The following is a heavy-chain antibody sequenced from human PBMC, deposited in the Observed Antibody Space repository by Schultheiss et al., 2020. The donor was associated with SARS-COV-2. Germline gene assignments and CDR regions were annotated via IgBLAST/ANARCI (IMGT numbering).Heavy chain of an antibody. V-gene: IGHV3-74*01. Sequence: GGSLRLSCAASGFTFSRYWMHWVRQAPGKGLVWVSRISSDGSSTSYADSVEGRFTISRDNAKNTLYLQLNSLRGEDTAMYYCARNLVNWDSGYDSPLPDEDYWGQGTLVTVSS. J-gene: IGHJ4*02. CDR1: GFTFSRYW. CDR3: ARNLVNWDSGYDSPLPDEDY. CDR2: ISSDGSST. D-gene: IGHD5-12*01.